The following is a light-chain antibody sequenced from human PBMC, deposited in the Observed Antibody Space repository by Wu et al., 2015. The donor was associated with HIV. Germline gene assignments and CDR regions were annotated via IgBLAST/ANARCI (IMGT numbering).Light chain of an antibody. CDR2: GAS. V-gene: IGKV3-15*01. J-gene: IGKJ1*01. CDR1: QSVSIN. CDR3: QQYNNWPRT. Sequence: EIVMTQSLVTLSVSPGERATLSCRTGQSVSINLAWYQQKPGQPSRLLIYGASTRATDIPARFSGSGSETDFTLTISSVQSEDTAVYYCQQYNNWPRTFGQGTKVEIK.